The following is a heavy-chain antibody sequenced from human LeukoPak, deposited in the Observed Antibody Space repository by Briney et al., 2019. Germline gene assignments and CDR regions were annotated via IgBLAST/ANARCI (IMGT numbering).Heavy chain of an antibody. J-gene: IGHJ4*02. Sequence: ASVKVSCNRSGYTFTGFYIHWVRLAPGQGLQWMGWINPKNGATKYSQNFRGRVTMTRDTSINTAYMELSSLTSDDTAIYYCARPTHRLTVTTAIDYWGQGTLVTVSS. V-gene: IGHV1-2*02. CDR1: GYTFTGFY. CDR2: INPKNGAT. CDR3: ARPTHRLTVTTAIDY. D-gene: IGHD4-17*01.